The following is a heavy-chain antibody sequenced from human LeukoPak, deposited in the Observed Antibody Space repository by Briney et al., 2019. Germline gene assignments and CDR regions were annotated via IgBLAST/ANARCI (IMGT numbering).Heavy chain of an antibody. D-gene: IGHD3-10*01. J-gene: IGHJ5*02. CDR3: ARVSTMVRGVTGFDP. V-gene: IGHV1-8*03. CDR2: MNPNSGNT. Sequence: ASVKVSCKASGYTFTSYDINWVRQATGQGLEWMGWMNPNSGNTGYAQKFQGRVTITRNTSISTAYMELSSLRSEDTAVYYCARVSTMVRGVTGFDPWGQGTLVTVSS. CDR1: GYTFTSYD.